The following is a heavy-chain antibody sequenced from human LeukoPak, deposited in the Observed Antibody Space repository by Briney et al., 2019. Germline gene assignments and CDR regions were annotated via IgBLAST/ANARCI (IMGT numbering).Heavy chain of an antibody. D-gene: IGHD4-17*01. J-gene: IGHJ3*02. CDR2: INHSGST. CDR1: GGSFSGYY. Sequence: PWETLSLTCAVYGGSFSGYYWSWIRQPPGKGLEWIGEINHSGSTNYNPSLKSRVTISVDTSKNQFSLKLSSVTAADTAVYYCARDRLRLRSSGAFDIWGQGTMVTVSS. V-gene: IGHV4-34*01. CDR3: ARDRLRLRSSGAFDI.